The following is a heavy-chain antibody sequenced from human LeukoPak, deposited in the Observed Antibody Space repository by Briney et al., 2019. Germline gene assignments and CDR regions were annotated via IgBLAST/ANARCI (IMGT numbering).Heavy chain of an antibody. CDR1: GYTFTSYY. CDR2: INPSGGST. Sequence: ASVKVSCKASGYTFTSYYMHWVRQAPGQGLEWMGIINPSGGSTSYAQKFQGRVTMARDTSTSTVYMELSSLRSEDTAVYYCARSPSNGDYVDYWGQGTLVTVSS. CDR3: ARSPSNGDYVDY. J-gene: IGHJ4*02. V-gene: IGHV1-46*01. D-gene: IGHD4-17*01.